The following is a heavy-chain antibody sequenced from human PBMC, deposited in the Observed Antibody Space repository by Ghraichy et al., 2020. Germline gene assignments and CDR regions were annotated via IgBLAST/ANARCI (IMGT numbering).Heavy chain of an antibody. CDR1: GESFSGYY. J-gene: IGHJ2*01. D-gene: IGHD6-19*01. Sequence: SETLSLTCAIYGESFSGYYWGWIRQPPGKGLEWIGEINHTGGTSYNPSLKSRVTLSVDTSNKQFSLKLTSVTAADTAVYWLARVNRGWNWYFDLWGRGTLVTVSS. CDR2: INHTGGT. CDR3: ARVNRGWNWYFDL. V-gene: IGHV4-34*01.